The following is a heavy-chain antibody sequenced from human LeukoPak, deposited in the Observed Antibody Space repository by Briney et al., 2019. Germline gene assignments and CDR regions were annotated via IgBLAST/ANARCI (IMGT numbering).Heavy chain of an antibody. V-gene: IGHV3-23*01. CDR1: GFTFSTYA. D-gene: IGHD3-3*01. CDR2: IRGSGDST. CDR3: AKKSLWSGPFDY. J-gene: IGHJ4*02. Sequence: PGGSLRLSCGATGFTFSTYAMNWVRQAPGKGLEWASGIRGSGDSTYYADSVKGRFTISRDNSKNTLFLQMNSLRAEDTAVYFCAKKSLWSGPFDYWGQGTLVTVFS.